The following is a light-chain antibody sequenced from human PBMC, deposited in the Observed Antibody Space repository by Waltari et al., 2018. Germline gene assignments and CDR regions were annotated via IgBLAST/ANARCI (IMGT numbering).Light chain of an antibody. J-gene: IGKJ1*01. V-gene: IGKV3-20*01. Sequence: EIVLPQSPGTLSLSPGERATLSRRASQSVSRTLAWYQQKPGQAPRLLIYDASIRATGIPDRFSGSGSGTDFGLTISSLEPEYFTVYDCPKYGTLPATLCQGTKVEIK. CDR3: PKYGTLPAT. CDR2: DAS. CDR1: QSVSRT.